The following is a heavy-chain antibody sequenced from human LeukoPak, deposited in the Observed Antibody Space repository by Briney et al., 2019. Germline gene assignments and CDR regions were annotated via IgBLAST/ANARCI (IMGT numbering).Heavy chain of an antibody. J-gene: IGHJ4*02. CDR3: ARARPHTLVALDY. V-gene: IGHV3-23*01. D-gene: IGHD5-12*01. CDR2: ISGSGGST. CDR1: GFTFSSYA. Sequence: PGGSLRLSCAASGFTFSSYAMNWVRQTPGKGLEWVSVISGSGGSTYYADSVKGRFTISRDNSKNTLYLQMNSLRAEDTAVYYCARARPHTLVALDYWGQGTLVTVSS.